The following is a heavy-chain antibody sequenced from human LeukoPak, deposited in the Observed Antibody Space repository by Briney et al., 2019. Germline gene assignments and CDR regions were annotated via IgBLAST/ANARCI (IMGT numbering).Heavy chain of an antibody. V-gene: IGHV4-59*01. Sequence: PSETLSLTCTVSGGSISSYYWSWIRQPPGKGLEWIGYIYYSGSTNYNPPLKSRVTISVDTSKNQFSLKLGSVTAADTAVYYCAREAKDIVVVPAANYYYYYMDVWGKGTTVTVSS. J-gene: IGHJ6*03. CDR1: GGSISSYY. CDR2: IYYSGST. CDR3: AREAKDIVVVPAANYYYYYMDV. D-gene: IGHD2-2*01.